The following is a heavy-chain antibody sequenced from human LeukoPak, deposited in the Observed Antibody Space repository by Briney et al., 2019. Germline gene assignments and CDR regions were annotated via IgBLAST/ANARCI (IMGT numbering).Heavy chain of an antibody. J-gene: IGHJ6*03. Sequence: ASVKVSCKASGYTFTSYGISWVRQAPGQGLEWMGWINPNSGGTNYAQKFQGRVTMTRDTSISTAYMELSRLRSDDTAVYYCAMCGRGTRNYYYYYMDVWGKGTTVTVSS. CDR1: GYTFTSYG. D-gene: IGHD1-26*01. V-gene: IGHV1-2*02. CDR3: AMCGRGTRNYYYYYMDV. CDR2: INPNSGGT.